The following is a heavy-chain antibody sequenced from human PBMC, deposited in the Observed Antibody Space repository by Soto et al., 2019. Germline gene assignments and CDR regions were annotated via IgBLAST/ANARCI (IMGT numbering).Heavy chain of an antibody. CDR3: ARDQVWPDLFWGSAP. J-gene: IGHJ5*02. CDR2: IYPGGVNI. Sequence: ASVKVSCKASGYTFTSYGISWVRQAPGQGLEWMGTIYPGGVNIGYAQKFKGRVTMTKDTSTSTVYMELNSLTSEDTAVYYCARDQVWPDLFWGSAPGGKGTLVPVSP. D-gene: IGHD3-16*01. V-gene: IGHV1-46*01. CDR1: GYTFTSYG.